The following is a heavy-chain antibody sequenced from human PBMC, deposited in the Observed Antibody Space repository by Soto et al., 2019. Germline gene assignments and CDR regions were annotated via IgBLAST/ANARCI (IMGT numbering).Heavy chain of an antibody. CDR2: ISGNSGSL. D-gene: IGHD6-6*01. Sequence: ESGGGLVQPGRSLRLSCAASGFIFDDYAMHWVRQAPGKGLEWVSVISGNSGSLGYADSVKGRFTISRDNAKNSLYLQMNSLRAEDTALYYCAKDRYSSSAYYYYGMDAWGQGTTVTVSS. CDR3: AKDRYSSSAYYYYGMDA. CDR1: GFIFDDYA. V-gene: IGHV3-9*01. J-gene: IGHJ6*02.